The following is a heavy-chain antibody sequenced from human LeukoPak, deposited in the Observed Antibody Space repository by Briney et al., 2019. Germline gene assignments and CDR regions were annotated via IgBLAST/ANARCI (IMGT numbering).Heavy chain of an antibody. CDR1: GGSFSGYY. CDR2: INHSGST. V-gene: IGHV4-34*01. CDR3: ARRGLRNDY. Sequence: PSETLSLTCAVSGGSFSGYYWSWIRQPPGKGLEWIGEINHSGSTNYNPSLKSRVTISVDTFKDQFSLKLSSVTAADTAVYYCARRGLRNDYWGQGTLVTVSS. D-gene: IGHD3-10*01. J-gene: IGHJ4*02.